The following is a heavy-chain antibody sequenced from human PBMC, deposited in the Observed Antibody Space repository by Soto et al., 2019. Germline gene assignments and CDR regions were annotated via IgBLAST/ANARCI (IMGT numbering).Heavy chain of an antibody. D-gene: IGHD3-3*01. CDR1: GFIFSGSA. CDR3: AREGDYDFWSGYWESGLKYYGMDV. CDR2: IRSRANNFAT. V-gene: IGHV3-73*01. J-gene: IGHJ6*02. Sequence: QTGGSLRLSCAASGFIFSGSAIHWVRQASGKGLEWVGRIRSRANNFATSSAASVKGRFTFSRDDSKNSLYLQMNSLRAEDTAVYYCAREGDYDFWSGYWESGLKYYGMDVWGQGTTVT.